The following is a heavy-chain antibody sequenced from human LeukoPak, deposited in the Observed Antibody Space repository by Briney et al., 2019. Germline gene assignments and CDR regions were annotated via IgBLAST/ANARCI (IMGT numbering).Heavy chain of an antibody. CDR3: VKVAVQTQVVPAAIFFDS. CDR2: ISGSSGGI. J-gene: IGHJ4*02. D-gene: IGHD2-2*01. V-gene: IGHV3-23*01. Sequence: GSPRLSCAASGFTFANYPMGWVRQAPGKGLEWVSVISGSSGGIKYADSVKGRFTISRDNSKDTLYLQMNSLSAEDTAVYYCVKVAVQTQVVPAAIFFDSWGQGALVIVSS. CDR1: GFTFANYP.